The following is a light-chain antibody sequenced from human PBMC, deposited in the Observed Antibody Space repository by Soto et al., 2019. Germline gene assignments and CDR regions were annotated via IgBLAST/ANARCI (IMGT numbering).Light chain of an antibody. CDR1: QSVASD. V-gene: IGKV3-15*01. CDR2: GAS. CDR3: RQYGRSLGFA. J-gene: IGKJ4*01. Sequence: EIVLTQSPATLSVSPGERATLSCRASQSVASDLAWYQQQPGQTPRLLIYGASTTATGIPARFSGSGSGTDFTLTISRLEPEDFAVYYCRQYGRSLGFAFGGGTKVDIK.